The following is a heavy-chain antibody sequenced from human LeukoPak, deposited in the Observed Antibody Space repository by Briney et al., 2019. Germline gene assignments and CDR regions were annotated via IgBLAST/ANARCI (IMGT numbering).Heavy chain of an antibody. Sequence: ASVKVSCKASGYTFTSYGISWVRQAPGQGLEWMGWINAGNGNTKYSQKFQGRVTFTRDTSASTAYMELSSLRSEDTAVYYCARVPYSGTIFDPWGQGTLVTVSS. V-gene: IGHV1-3*01. CDR3: ARVPYSGTIFDP. CDR2: INAGNGNT. D-gene: IGHD1-26*01. CDR1: GYTFTSYG. J-gene: IGHJ5*02.